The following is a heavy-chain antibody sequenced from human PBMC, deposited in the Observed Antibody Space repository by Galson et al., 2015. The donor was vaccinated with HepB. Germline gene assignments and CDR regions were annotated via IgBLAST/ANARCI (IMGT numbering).Heavy chain of an antibody. CDR2: IDAGNGKT. CDR3: ARDGSGTYYEPAEYFQY. D-gene: IGHD1-26*01. J-gene: IGHJ1*01. Sequence: SVKVSCKASGYTFTSYDVSWVRQAPGQGLEWMGWIDAGNGKTKYSQRFQGRVTIAIDTSASTAYMGLSSLTSEDTAVYYCARDGSGTYYEPAEYFQYGGQGTLVTVSS. V-gene: IGHV1-18*04. CDR1: GYTFTSYD.